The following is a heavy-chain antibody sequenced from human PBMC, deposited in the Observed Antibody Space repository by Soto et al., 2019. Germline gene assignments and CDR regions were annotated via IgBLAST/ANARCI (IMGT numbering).Heavy chain of an antibody. CDR2: IIPILGIA. V-gene: IGHV1-69*02. J-gene: IGHJ5*02. Sequence: SVKVSCKASGGTFSSYTISWVRQAPGQGLEWMGRIIPILGIANYAQKFQGRVTITADKSTSTAYMELRSLRSDDTAVYYCARVVGALGHWFDPWGQGTLVTVSS. D-gene: IGHD2-15*01. CDR1: GGTFSSYT. CDR3: ARVVGALGHWFDP.